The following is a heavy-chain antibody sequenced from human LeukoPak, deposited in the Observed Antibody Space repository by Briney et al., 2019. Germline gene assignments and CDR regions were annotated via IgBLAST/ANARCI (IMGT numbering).Heavy chain of an antibody. V-gene: IGHV3-21*01. CDR1: GFTFSSYS. J-gene: IGHJ6*02. CDR2: ISSGSEYR. CDR3: ARARAETYYYGMDV. Sequence: GGSLRLSCAASGFTFSSYSMNWVRQAPGKGLEWVSCISSGSEYRFYADSVKGRFTISRDNAKNSLYLQMNSLRAEDTAVYYCARARAETYYYGMDVWGQGTTVTVSS.